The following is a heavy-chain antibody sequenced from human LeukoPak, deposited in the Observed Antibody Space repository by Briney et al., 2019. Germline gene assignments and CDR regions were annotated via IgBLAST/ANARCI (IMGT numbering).Heavy chain of an antibody. Sequence: GESLKISCKGSGYSFDSYWIGWVRQMPGKGLEWMGIIYPGDSDTRYSPSFQGQVTISADKSISTAYLQWSSLKAADTAIYYCARRRDGYPGHFDYWGQGTLATVSS. D-gene: IGHD5-24*01. CDR1: GYSFDSYW. CDR2: IYPGDSDT. J-gene: IGHJ4*02. V-gene: IGHV5-51*01. CDR3: ARRRDGYPGHFDY.